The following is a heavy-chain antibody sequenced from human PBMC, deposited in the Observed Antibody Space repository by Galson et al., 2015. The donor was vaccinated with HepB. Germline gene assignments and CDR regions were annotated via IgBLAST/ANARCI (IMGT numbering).Heavy chain of an antibody. CDR1: GFTFSNYW. V-gene: IGHV3-74*01. CDR2: VKSDGETA. D-gene: IGHD3-10*01. CDR3: ARTITPAPIPLFDS. J-gene: IGHJ4*02. Sequence: SLRLSCAASGFTFSNYWMHWVRQPPGKGLVWVSRVKSDGETADYADSVKGRFTISRDNAKNRLFSHMDSLTVDDTAVYFCARTITPAPIPLFDSWGQGTLVTVSS.